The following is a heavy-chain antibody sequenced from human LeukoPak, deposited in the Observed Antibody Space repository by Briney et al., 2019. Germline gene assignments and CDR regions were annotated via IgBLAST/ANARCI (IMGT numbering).Heavy chain of an antibody. D-gene: IGHD4-23*01. CDR3: AKMGKNYGGNSGQGSIDS. CDR2: ISGSGGNT. J-gene: IGHJ4*02. Sequence: GGSLRLSCAASGFTFSSYAMTWVRQAPGKGLEWVSGISGSGGNTYYADSVKGRFTMSRDNSKNTLYLQMNSLRAEDTAVYYCAKMGKNYGGNSGQGSIDSWGQGTLVTVSS. CDR1: GFTFSSYA. V-gene: IGHV3-23*01.